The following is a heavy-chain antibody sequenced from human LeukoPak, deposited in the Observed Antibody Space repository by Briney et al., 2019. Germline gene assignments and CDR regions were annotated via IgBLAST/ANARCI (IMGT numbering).Heavy chain of an antibody. J-gene: IGHJ4*02. Sequence: SETLSLTCNVSGYSISSGYYWGWIRQPPGKGLEWIANIYHSGLIYYNPSLKSRITISMDTSKNQFSLKLRAVTAADTAVYYCMSNYLQGGYYFNSWGQGTLVTVSS. D-gene: IGHD2/OR15-2a*01. V-gene: IGHV4-38-2*02. CDR3: MSNYLQGGYYFNS. CDR2: IYHSGLI. CDR1: GYSISSGYY.